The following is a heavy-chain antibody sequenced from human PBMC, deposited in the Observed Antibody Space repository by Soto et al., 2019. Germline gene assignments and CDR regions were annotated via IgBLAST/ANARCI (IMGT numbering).Heavy chain of an antibody. CDR2: IYHSGNT. CDR1: GYSIRNSNW. CDR3: ATRFDGSGSYVF. V-gene: IGHV4-4*02. D-gene: IGHD3-10*01. Sequence: QVQLQESGPGLVKPSGTLSLTCAVSGYSIRNSNWWAWVRQPPGKGLEWIGEIYHSGNTLYIPSLKNRVTISVDKSRNQFSLKVTSVTAADTAVYYCATRFDGSGSYVFWGQGTLVTVSS. J-gene: IGHJ4*02.